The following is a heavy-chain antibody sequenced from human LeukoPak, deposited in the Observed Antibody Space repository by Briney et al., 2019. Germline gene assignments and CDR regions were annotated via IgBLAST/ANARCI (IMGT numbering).Heavy chain of an antibody. Sequence: GVSVKVSCKVSGYTLTSYYMHWVRQAPGQGLEWMGMINPSGGSTSSAQKFQGRVTMTRDTSTSTVYMELSSLRSEDTAVYYCAREWVSGYYYGMDVWGQGTTVTVSS. D-gene: IGHD1-26*01. CDR3: AREWVSGYYYGMDV. V-gene: IGHV1-46*01. CDR2: INPSGGST. J-gene: IGHJ6*02. CDR1: GYTLTSYY.